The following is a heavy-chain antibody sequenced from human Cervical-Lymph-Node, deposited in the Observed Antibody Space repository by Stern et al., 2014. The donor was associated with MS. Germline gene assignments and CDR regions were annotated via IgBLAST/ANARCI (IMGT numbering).Heavy chain of an antibody. D-gene: IGHD2-8*02. CDR3: AKHACTGAACPFDL. CDR1: GDSISSYTHY. Sequence: QLQLQESGPGLVKPSETLSLTCAVSGDSISSYTHYWAWIRQPPGKGLEWIGSGYYSGATYYNPSLKSPVTISVDTSKNPFSLGLNSVTAADTAVYYCAKHACTGAACPFDLWGQGTLVTVSS. V-gene: IGHV4-39*01. CDR2: GYYSGAT. J-gene: IGHJ4*02.